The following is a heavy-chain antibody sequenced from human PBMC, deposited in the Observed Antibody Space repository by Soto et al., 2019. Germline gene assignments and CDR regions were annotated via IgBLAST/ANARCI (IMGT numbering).Heavy chain of an antibody. CDR3: ARDFAYFDS. V-gene: IGHV4-61*01. Sequence: SETLSLTCTASGGSLKSGSYSWSWIRPPPGKGLEWIGYVYHTGRPSYNPSLKSRVSISMDTSKNQFSLNLDSVTAADTAVYFCARDFAYFDSWGQGTLVTVSS. CDR1: GGSLKSGSYS. D-gene: IGHD3-3*01. CDR2: VYHTGRP. J-gene: IGHJ4*02.